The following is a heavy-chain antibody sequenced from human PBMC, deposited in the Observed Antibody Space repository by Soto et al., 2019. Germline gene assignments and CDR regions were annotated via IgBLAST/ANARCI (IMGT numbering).Heavy chain of an antibody. V-gene: IGHV4-39*01. D-gene: IGHD3-10*01. CDR1: GGSISSSSYY. Sequence: SETLSLTCTVSGGSISSSSYYWGWIRQPPGKGLEWIGSIYYSGSTYYNPSLKSRVTISVDTSKNQFSLKLSSVTAEDTAVYYCARRDTMVRGDWFDPWGQGTLVTVSS. J-gene: IGHJ5*02. CDR2: IYYSGST. CDR3: ARRDTMVRGDWFDP.